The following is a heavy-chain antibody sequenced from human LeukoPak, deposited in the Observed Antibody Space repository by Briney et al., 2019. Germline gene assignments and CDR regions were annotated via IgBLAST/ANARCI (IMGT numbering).Heavy chain of an antibody. CDR2: IYHSGST. Sequence: PSETLSLTCTVSGGSISSGGYYWSWIRQHPGKGLEWIGYIYHSGSTYYNPSLKSRVTISVDRSKNQFSLKLSSVTAADTAVYYCARGYYDGSGSPAFDIWGQGTMVTVSS. J-gene: IGHJ3*02. V-gene: IGHV4-30-2*01. CDR3: ARGYYDGSGSPAFDI. D-gene: IGHD3-22*01. CDR1: GGSISSGGYY.